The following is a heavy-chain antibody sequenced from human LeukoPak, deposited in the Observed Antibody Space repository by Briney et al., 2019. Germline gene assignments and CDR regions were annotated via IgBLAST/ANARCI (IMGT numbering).Heavy chain of an antibody. Sequence: GGSLRLSCAASGFTVSSNYMSWVRQAPGKGLEWVSSISSSSSYIYYADSVKGRFTISRDNAKNSLYLQMNSLRAEDTAVYYCARCASSWYCLVDYWGQGTLVTVSS. D-gene: IGHD6-13*01. CDR1: GFTVSSNY. CDR2: ISSSSSYI. CDR3: ARCASSWYCLVDY. J-gene: IGHJ4*02. V-gene: IGHV3-21*01.